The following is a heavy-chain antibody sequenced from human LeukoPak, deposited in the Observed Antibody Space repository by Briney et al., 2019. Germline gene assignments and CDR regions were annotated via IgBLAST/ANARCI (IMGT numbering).Heavy chain of an antibody. CDR1: GFTFSNAW. D-gene: IGHD4-11*01. CDR2: IKSKTDGGTT. CDR3: PTDDGGDYSNGGYFDY. V-gene: IGHV3-15*01. J-gene: IGHJ4*02. Sequence: GGSLRLSCAASGFTFSNAWMSWVRQAPGKGLEWVGRIKSKTDGGTTDYAAPVKGRFTISRDDSKNMLYLQMNSLKTEDTAVYYCPTDDGGDYSNGGYFDYWGQGTLVTVSS.